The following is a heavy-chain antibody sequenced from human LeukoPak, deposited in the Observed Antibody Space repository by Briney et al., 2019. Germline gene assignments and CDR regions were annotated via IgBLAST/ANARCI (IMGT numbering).Heavy chain of an antibody. J-gene: IGHJ4*02. V-gene: IGHV1-2*02. CDR2: INTDSGGT. CDR3: ARGTSIVRGIIDY. CDR1: ENTLTGYY. Sequence: ASVKVSCKASENTLTGYYVHWVRQAPGQGLEWMGWINTDSGGTNYAQKFQGRVTLTWDTSITTAYMELSRLRSDDTAVYYCARGTSIVRGIIDYWGQGTLVTVSS. D-gene: IGHD3-10*01.